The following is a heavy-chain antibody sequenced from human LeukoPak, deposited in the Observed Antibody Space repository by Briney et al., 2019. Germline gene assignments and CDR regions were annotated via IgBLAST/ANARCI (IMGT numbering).Heavy chain of an antibody. CDR3: ARVVSYCGGDCFSRSYWHFDL. V-gene: IGHV4-59*01. D-gene: IGHD2-21*02. J-gene: IGHJ2*01. CDR1: GGSISSYY. Sequence: PSETLSLTCTVSGGSISSYYWSWIRQPPGKGLEGIGYIYYSGRTKYNPSLKSRVTISVDTPKHQFSLQLSSVTAADTAVYYCARVVSYCGGDCFSRSYWHFDLWGRGTLVTVSS. CDR2: IYYSGRT.